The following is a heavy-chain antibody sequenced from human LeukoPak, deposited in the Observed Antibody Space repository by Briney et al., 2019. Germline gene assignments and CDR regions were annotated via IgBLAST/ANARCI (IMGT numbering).Heavy chain of an antibody. CDR3: AKLRTVTTLDY. V-gene: IGHV3-11*01. CDR2: ISSSGTTI. Sequence: GGSLRLSCAASGFTFNDYYMSWISQAPGKGLEWVSYISSSGTTIYYADSVKGRFTISRDNAKNSLYLQMNSLRAEDTAVYCCAKLRTVTTLDYWGQGTLVTVSS. J-gene: IGHJ4*02. CDR1: GFTFNDYY. D-gene: IGHD4-17*01.